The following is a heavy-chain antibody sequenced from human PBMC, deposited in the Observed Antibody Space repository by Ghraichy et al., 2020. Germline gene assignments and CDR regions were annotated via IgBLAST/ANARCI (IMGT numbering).Heavy chain of an antibody. D-gene: IGHD6-25*01. CDR2: ISWNSGSI. V-gene: IGHV3-9*01. Sequence: GGSLRLSCAASGFNFVDYGMHWVRQVPGKGLEWVSGISWNSGSIDYADSVKGRFAISRDNAKNSLYLQMNSLRAEDAALYYCAKNSARGGYYYGMDVWGQGTTVTVSS. CDR3: AKNSARGGYYYGMDV. J-gene: IGHJ6*02. CDR1: GFNFVDYG.